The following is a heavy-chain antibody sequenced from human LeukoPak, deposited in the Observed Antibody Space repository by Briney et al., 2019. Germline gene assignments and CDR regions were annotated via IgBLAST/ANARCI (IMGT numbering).Heavy chain of an antibody. J-gene: IGHJ4*02. CDR2: ISSSSSTI. V-gene: IGHV3-48*01. D-gene: IGHD6-19*01. Sequence: GGSLRLSCAASGFTFSSYSMNWVRQAPGKGLEWVSYISSSSSTIYYADSVKGRFTISRDNAKNSLYLQMNSLRAEDTAVYYCARAERAVAGRYWGQGTLVTVSS. CDR1: GFTFSSYS. CDR3: ARAERAVAGRY.